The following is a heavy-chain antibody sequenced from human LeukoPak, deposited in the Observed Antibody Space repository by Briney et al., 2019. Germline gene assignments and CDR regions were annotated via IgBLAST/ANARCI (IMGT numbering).Heavy chain of an antibody. CDR2: INPNTGGT. V-gene: IGHV1-2*02. D-gene: IGHD6-19*01. CDR3: ARDSSGWRSDFDY. J-gene: IGHJ4*02. CDR1: GYTFSDHHAPHY. Sequence: GASVKVSCKASGYTFSDHHAPHYMHWVRQAPGQGLEWMGWINPNTGGTNYAQNFQGRVTMTRDTSLSTVYMELSRLRSDDTAVYYCARDSSGWRSDFDYWGQGTLVTVSS.